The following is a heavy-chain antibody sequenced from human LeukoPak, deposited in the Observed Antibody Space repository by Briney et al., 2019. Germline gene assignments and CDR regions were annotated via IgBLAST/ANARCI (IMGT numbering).Heavy chain of an antibody. CDR3: ARYLGGRNAFDI. D-gene: IGHD3-16*01. V-gene: IGHV3-33*01. J-gene: IGHJ3*02. CDR2: IWYDGSKT. CDR1: GFTFSGYG. Sequence: GGSLRLSCVASGFTFSGYGMHWVRQAPGKGLEWVAVIWYDGSKTYYADSVKGRFTISGDNSKDTLYLQMSSLRVEDTAAYYCARYLGGRNAFDIWGQGTMVTVSS.